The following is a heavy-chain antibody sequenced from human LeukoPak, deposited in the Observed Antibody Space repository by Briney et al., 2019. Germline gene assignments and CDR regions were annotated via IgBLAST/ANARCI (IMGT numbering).Heavy chain of an antibody. D-gene: IGHD6-19*01. Sequence: GGSLRLSCAASGFTFSNYAMNWVRQAPGKGLEWVSYISSSSIINYADSVKGRFTISRDNAKNSLYLQMHSLRAEDTAVYYCARDFEAAGFDYWGQGTLVTVSS. CDR2: ISSSSII. CDR3: ARDFEAAGFDY. CDR1: GFTFSNYA. V-gene: IGHV3-48*01. J-gene: IGHJ4*02.